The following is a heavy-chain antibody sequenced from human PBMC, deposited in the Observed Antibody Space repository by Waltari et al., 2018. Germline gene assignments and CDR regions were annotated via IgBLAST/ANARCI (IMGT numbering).Heavy chain of an antibody. CDR1: GASLDNTTHY. V-gene: IGHV4-39*01. D-gene: IGHD3-3*01. CDR2: IYYTGTT. CDR3: ARHINFWSGYYFDS. J-gene: IGHJ4*02. Sequence: QLQLQESGPQLVKPSETLSLTCTVSGASLDNTTHYWGWVRQPPGTGLEWIGSIYYTGTTDYNPSLKSRMTISADTSKTQFSLRLSSVTAADTAVYYCARHINFWSGYYFDSWGQGTLVTVSS.